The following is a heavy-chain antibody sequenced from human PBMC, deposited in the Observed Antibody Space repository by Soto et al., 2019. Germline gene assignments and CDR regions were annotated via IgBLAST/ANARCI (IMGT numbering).Heavy chain of an antibody. V-gene: IGHV4-59*08. CDR3: ARHLTYCSAGSCYSDFPYYGMDV. Sequence: SETLSLTCAVSGGSISGYYWSWIRQSPGKGLELIGYIYYTGSTNYNPSLKSRVTISVDTSKNQFSLKLSSVTAADTAVYYCARHLTYCSAGSCYSDFPYYGMDVWGQGTTVTVSS. J-gene: IGHJ6*02. CDR2: IYYTGST. CDR1: GGSISGYY. D-gene: IGHD2-15*01.